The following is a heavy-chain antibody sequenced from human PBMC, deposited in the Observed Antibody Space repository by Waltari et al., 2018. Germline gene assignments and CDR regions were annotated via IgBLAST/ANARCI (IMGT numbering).Heavy chain of an antibody. V-gene: IGHV3-15*01. CDR2: IKSTVDGGTT. Sequence: EVQLVESGGGLVKPGGSLRLHCSASGFPFRTAWMNWMRQAPGKGLEWVGRIKSTVDGGTTDYAAPVQGRFTISRDDSKNTLYLQMSSLRTEDTAVYYCLFVDTALIIPDVFDLWGQGTLVTVSS. J-gene: IGHJ3*01. CDR3: LFVDTALIIPDVFDL. D-gene: IGHD5-18*01. CDR1: GFPFRTAW.